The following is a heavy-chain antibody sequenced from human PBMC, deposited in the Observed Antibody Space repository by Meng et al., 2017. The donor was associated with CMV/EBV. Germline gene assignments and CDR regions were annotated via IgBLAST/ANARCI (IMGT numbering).Heavy chain of an antibody. Sequence: LTGAASGFTFSSYWMHWVRQAPGKGLVWVSRINSDGSSTSYADSVKGRFTISRDNAKNTLYLQMNSLRAEDTAVYYCARGKGVVVPAAIPRRYYYYGMDVWGQGTTVTVSS. J-gene: IGHJ6*02. D-gene: IGHD2-2*01. CDR3: ARGKGVVVPAAIPRRYYYYGMDV. V-gene: IGHV3-74*01. CDR1: GFTFSSYW. CDR2: INSDGSST.